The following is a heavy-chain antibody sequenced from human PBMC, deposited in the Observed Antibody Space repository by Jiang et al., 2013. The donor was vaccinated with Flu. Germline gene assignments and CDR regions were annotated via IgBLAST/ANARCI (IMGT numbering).Heavy chain of an antibody. CDR3: ARAYSGSYFTADY. CDR2: INPYSGGT. V-gene: IGHV1-2*06. Sequence: GAEVKKPGASVKVSCKASEYTFTGYYMHWVRQAPGQGLEWMGQINPYSGGTNYAQKFQGRVTMTRDTSISTAYMELSSLKSDDTAVYYCARAYSGSYFTADYWGQGNPGHRLL. CDR1: EYTFTGYY. D-gene: IGHD1-26*01. J-gene: IGHJ4*02.